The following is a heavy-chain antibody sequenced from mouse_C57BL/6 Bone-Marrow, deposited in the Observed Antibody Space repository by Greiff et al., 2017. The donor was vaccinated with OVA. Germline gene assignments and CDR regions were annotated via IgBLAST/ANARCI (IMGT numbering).Heavy chain of an antibody. D-gene: IGHD1-1*01. V-gene: IGHV1-42*01. CDR3: ARRYYYGSSPFGY. CDR1: GYSFTGYY. Sequence: EVQRVESGPELVKPGASVKISCKASGYSFTGYYMNWVKQSPEKSLEWIGEINPSTGGTTYNQKFKAKATLTVDKSSSTAYMQLKSLTSEDSAVYYCARRYYYGSSPFGYWGQGTTLTVSS. CDR2: INPSTGGT. J-gene: IGHJ2*01.